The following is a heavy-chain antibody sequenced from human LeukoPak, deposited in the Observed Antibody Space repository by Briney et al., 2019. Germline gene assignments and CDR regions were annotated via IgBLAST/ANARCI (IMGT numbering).Heavy chain of an antibody. CDR1: GFTFSTYN. Sequence: PGGSLRLSCAASGFTFSTYNMNWVRHAPGKGLEWISSITSSSSYIYYADSVKGRFTISRDNAKNSLFLQMNNLSPDDTAVYFCARDPYSGNCGNYYYYYMDVWGKGTTVTISS. CDR2: ITSSSSYI. CDR3: ARDPYSGNCGNYYYYYMDV. J-gene: IGHJ6*03. V-gene: IGHV3-21*06. D-gene: IGHD1-26*01.